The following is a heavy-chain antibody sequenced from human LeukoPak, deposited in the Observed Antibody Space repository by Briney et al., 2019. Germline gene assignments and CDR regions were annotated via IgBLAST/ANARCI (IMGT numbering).Heavy chain of an antibody. D-gene: IGHD2-2*01. J-gene: IGHJ4*02. CDR3: AKGGGYCSSTSCYSDY. V-gene: IGHV3-30*18. CDR1: GFTFSNYA. CDR2: ISYDGSNK. Sequence: GGSLRLPCAASGFTFSNYAMSWVRQAPGKGLEWVAVISYDGSNKYYADSVKGRFTISRDNSKNTLYLQMNSLRAEDTAVYYCAKGGGYCSSTSCYSDYWGQGTLVTVSS.